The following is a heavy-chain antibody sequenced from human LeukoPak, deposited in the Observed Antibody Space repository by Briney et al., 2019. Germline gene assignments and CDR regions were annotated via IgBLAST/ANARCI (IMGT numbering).Heavy chain of an antibody. CDR1: GFTFGNYW. CDR3: VRDWDHFDFDS. Sequence: HSGGSLRLSCAASGFTFGNYWMHWVRQAPGKGLVWVSRIKGDGSHTIYADSVKGRFTISRDNAKNTLYLQMKSLRAEDTAVYYCVRDWDHFDFDSWGQRTLVTVSS. D-gene: IGHD3-9*01. V-gene: IGHV3-74*01. CDR2: IKGDGSHT. J-gene: IGHJ5*01.